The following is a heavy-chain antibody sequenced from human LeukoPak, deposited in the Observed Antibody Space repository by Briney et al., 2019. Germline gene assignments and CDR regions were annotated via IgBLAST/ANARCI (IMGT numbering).Heavy chain of an antibody. CDR1: GDSISCYY. Sequence: PSETLSLTCTVPGDSISCYYWSWIRQPPGKGLEWVGYIYYSGSTNYNPSLKSRVTISVDTSKTQFSLKLSSVTAADTAVYYCARDPPWSGYYYGMDVWGKGTTVTVSS. CDR3: ARDPPWSGYYYGMDV. V-gene: IGHV4-59*01. J-gene: IGHJ6*04. D-gene: IGHD2-15*01. CDR2: IYYSGST.